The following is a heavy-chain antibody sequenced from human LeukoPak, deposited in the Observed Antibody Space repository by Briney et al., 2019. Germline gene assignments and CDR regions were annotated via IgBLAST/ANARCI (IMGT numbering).Heavy chain of an antibody. CDR3: ARGGGGSYYHLLDY. D-gene: IGHD1-26*01. J-gene: IGHJ4*02. Sequence: PGGSLRLSCAASGFTFSSYSMNWVRQAPGKGLEWVSSISSSSSYIYYADSVKGRFTISRDNAKNSLYLQMNSLRAEDTAVYYWARGGGGSYYHLLDYWGQGTLVTVSS. CDR2: ISSSSSYI. V-gene: IGHV3-21*01. CDR1: GFTFSSYS.